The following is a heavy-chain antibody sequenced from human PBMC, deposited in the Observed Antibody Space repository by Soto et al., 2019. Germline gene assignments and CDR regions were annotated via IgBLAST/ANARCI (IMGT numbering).Heavy chain of an antibody. D-gene: IGHD6-6*01. CDR2: ILSSGGSL. Sequence: EVQLVESAGGLVKPGGSLRLSCAASGVTFSSFSFNWVRQAPGKGLEWDSFILSSGGSLDHADSVKARFTISRDNAKNSLYQQMNSLKDEDTAVYYCVRDSGEQLVRRGLYYNYMDVWGKGTTVTVSS. CDR3: VRDSGEQLVRRGLYYNYMDV. J-gene: IGHJ6*03. CDR1: GVTFSSFS. V-gene: IGHV3-21*05.